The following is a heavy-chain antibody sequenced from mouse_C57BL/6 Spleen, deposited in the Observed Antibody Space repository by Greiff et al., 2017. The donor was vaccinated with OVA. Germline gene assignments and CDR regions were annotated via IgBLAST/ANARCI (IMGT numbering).Heavy chain of an antibody. Sequence: VQLQQSGPELVKPGASVKIPCKASGYTFTDYNMDWVQQSHGKSLEWIGDINPNNGGPIYNQKFKGKATLTVDKSSSTAYMELRSLTSEDTAVYYCARGDDYDGDWYFDVWGTGTTVTVSS. CDR3: ARGDDYDGDWYFDV. CDR1: GYTFTDYN. J-gene: IGHJ1*03. D-gene: IGHD2-4*01. V-gene: IGHV1-18*01. CDR2: INPNNGGP.